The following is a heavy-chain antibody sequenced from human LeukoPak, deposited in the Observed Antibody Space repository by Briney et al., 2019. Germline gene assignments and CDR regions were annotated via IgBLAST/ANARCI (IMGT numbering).Heavy chain of an antibody. Sequence: GRSLRLSCAASGFTFDDYAMRWVRQAPGKGLEWVSGISWNSGSIGYADPVKGRFTISRDNAKNSLYLQMNSLRAEDTALYYCAKAGFAAGPGYYFDYWGQGTLVTVSS. J-gene: IGHJ4*02. CDR1: GFTFDDYA. CDR3: AKAGFAAGPGYYFDY. V-gene: IGHV3-9*01. CDR2: ISWNSGSI. D-gene: IGHD6-13*01.